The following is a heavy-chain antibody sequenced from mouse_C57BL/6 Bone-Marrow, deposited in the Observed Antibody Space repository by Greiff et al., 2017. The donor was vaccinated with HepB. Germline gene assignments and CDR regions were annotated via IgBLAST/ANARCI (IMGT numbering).Heavy chain of an antibody. V-gene: IGHV7-3*01. CDR2: IRNKANGYTT. Sequence: EVQVVESGGGLVQPGGSLSLSCAASGFTFTDYYMSWVRQPPGKALEWLGFIRNKANGYTTEYSASVKGRFTISRDNSQSILYLQMNALRAEDSATYYCARYMRAMDYWGQGTSVTVSS. J-gene: IGHJ4*01. CDR3: ARYMRAMDY. CDR1: GFTFTDYY.